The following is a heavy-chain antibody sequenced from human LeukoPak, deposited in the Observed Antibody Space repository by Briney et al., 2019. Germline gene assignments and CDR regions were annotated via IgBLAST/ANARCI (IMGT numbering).Heavy chain of an antibody. CDR2: INTGIGNT. Sequence: ASVKVSCKASGGTFSSYAISWVRQAPGQRLEWMGWINTGIGNTKHSQKFQGRVTITRDTSATTAYMELSSLTSEDTAVYYCARSPGSGRRVDYWGQGTLVTVSS. CDR1: GGTFSSYA. V-gene: IGHV1-3*04. D-gene: IGHD1-26*01. CDR3: ARSPGSGRRVDY. J-gene: IGHJ4*02.